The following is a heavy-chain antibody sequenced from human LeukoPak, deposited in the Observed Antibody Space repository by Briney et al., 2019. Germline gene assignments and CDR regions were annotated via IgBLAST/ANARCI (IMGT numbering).Heavy chain of an antibody. V-gene: IGHV3-23*01. CDR3: AKFKDFWSGYDIDY. CDR1: GFTFSSYA. CDR2: ISGSGGST. J-gene: IGHJ4*02. Sequence: GGSLRLSCAASGFTFSSYAMSWVRQAPGKGLEWVSAISGSGGSTYYADSVKGRFTISRDNSKNTLYLRMNSLRAEDTAVYYCAKFKDFWSGYDIDYWGQGTLVTVSS. D-gene: IGHD3-3*01.